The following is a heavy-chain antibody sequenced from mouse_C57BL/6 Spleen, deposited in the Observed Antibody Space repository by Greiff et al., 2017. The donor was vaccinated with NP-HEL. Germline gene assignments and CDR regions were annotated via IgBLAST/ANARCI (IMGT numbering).Heavy chain of an antibody. J-gene: IGHJ3*01. CDR3: ARWYDYDHPWFAY. CDR1: GYTFTNYW. Sequence: QVQLQQSGAELAKPGASVKLSCKASGYTFTNYWMHWVKQRPGQGLEWIGYINPSSGYTKYNQKFKDKATLTADKSSSTAYMQLSSLTYEDSAVYYCARWYDYDHPWFAYWGQGTLVTVSA. CDR2: INPSSGYT. D-gene: IGHD2-4*01. V-gene: IGHV1-7*01.